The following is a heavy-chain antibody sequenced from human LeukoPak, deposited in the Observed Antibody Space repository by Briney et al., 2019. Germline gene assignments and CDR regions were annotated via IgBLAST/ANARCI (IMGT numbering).Heavy chain of an antibody. CDR2: INPNSGAT. V-gene: IGHV1-2*02. CDR3: TRGGPEGSGYSYGSHDY. Sequence: ASVKVSCKASGGTFSSYAISWVRQAPGQGLEWMGWINPNSGATNYAQKFQGRVTMTRDTSISTVYMELSRLRSDDMAVYYCTRGGPEGSGYSYGSHDYWGQGTLVTVSS. D-gene: IGHD5-18*01. J-gene: IGHJ4*02. CDR1: GGTFSSYA.